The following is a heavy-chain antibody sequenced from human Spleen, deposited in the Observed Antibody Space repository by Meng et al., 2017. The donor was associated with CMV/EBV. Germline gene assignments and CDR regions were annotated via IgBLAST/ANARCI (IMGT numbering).Heavy chain of an antibody. D-gene: IGHD4-17*01. CDR3: AHGDYVDY. CDR2: IYYGGST. V-gene: IGHV4-39*01. Sequence: SETLSLTCSVSGGSISSGSYYWGRIRQPPGKGLEWIGTIYYGGSTYYNPSLESRVTISVDTSKNQFSLKLSSVTAADTAVYYCAHGDYVDYWGQGTLVTVSS. CDR1: GGSISSGSYY. J-gene: IGHJ4*02.